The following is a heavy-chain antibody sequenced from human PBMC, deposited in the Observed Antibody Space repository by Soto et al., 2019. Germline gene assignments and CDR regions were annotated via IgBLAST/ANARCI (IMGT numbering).Heavy chain of an antibody. CDR2: ISGSGGST. D-gene: IGHD2-15*01. V-gene: IGHV3-23*01. CDR3: AKDLILGGYYYYGMDV. J-gene: IGHJ6*02. CDR1: GFTFSSYA. Sequence: GGSPRLSCAASGFTFSSYAMSWVRQAPGKGLEWVSAISGSGGSTYYADSVKGRFTISRDNSKNTLYLQMNSLRAEDTAVYYCAKDLILGGYYYYGMDVWGQGTTVTVSS.